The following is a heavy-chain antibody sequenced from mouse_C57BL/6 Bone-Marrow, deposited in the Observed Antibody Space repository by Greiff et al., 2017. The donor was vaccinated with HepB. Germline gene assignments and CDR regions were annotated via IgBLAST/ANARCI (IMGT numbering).Heavy chain of an antibody. CDR3: AREGDSAFAY. D-gene: IGHD3-3*01. CDR2: INPSSGYT. J-gene: IGHJ3*01. V-gene: IGHV1-4*01. CDR1: GYTFTSYT. Sequence: QVQLKESGAELARPGASVKMSCKASGYTFTSYTMHWVKQRPGQGLEWIGYINPSSGYTKYNQKFKDKATLTADKSSSTAYMQLSSLTSEDSAGYYCAREGDSAFAYWGRGTLVTVSA.